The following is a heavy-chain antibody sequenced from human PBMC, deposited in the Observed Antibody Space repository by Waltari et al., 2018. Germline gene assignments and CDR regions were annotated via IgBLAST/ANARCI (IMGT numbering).Heavy chain of an antibody. J-gene: IGHJ2*01. Sequence: EVQLVDSGGGLVQPGGSLRLPCSASGFTFSSYEMNWVRQAPGKGLEWVSYISSSGSTIYYADSVKGRFTISRDNAKNSLYLQMNSLRAEDTAVYYCAREPSSSWSYWYFDLWGRGTLVTVSS. CDR1: GFTFSSYE. V-gene: IGHV3-48*03. CDR3: AREPSSSWSYWYFDL. D-gene: IGHD6-13*01. CDR2: ISSSGSTI.